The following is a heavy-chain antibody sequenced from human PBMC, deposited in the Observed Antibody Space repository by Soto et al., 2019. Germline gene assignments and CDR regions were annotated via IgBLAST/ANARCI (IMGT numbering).Heavy chain of an antibody. CDR3: AKNQGEYGSRDYYYYGMDV. CDR1: GCTLRKYL. V-gene: IGHV1-69*06. CDR2: VVPISGTT. D-gene: IGHD3-10*01. J-gene: IGHJ6*02. Sequence: SVNASRKAFGCTLRKYLMSWVRQAPGEGLEWMGGVVPISGTTDYAQKFQGRVTITADKSTNTAYMELSSLTSEDTAVYYFAKNQGEYGSRDYYYYGMDVWGQGTTVTVSS.